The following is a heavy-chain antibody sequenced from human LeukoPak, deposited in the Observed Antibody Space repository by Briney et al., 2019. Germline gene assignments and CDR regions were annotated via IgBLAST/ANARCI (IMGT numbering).Heavy chain of an antibody. CDR2: IYYSGST. V-gene: IGHV4-59*08. CDR3: AGRLYCSSTSCYTSGRYYYYGMDA. CDR1: GGSISSYY. D-gene: IGHD2-2*02. Sequence: SETLSLTCTVSGGSISSYYWSWIRQPPGKGLEWIGYIYYSGSTNYNPSLKSRVTISVDTSKNQFSLKLSSVTAADTAVYYCAGRLYCSSTSCYTSGRYYYYGMDAWGQGTTVTVSS. J-gene: IGHJ6*02.